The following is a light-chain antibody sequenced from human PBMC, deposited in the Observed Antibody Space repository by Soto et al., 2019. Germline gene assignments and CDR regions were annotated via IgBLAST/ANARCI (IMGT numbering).Light chain of an antibody. CDR1: QSVLYSSNNKNY. CDR3: QQYYNTPS. CDR2: WAS. J-gene: IGKJ4*01. Sequence: DIVMTQSPDSLAVSLGERATINCRSSQSVLYSSNNKNYLAWYQQKPGQPPKLFIYWASTRESGVPDRFSGSGSGTDVTLTISTLQADDVAVYYCQQYYNTPSFGGGTKVEIK. V-gene: IGKV4-1*01.